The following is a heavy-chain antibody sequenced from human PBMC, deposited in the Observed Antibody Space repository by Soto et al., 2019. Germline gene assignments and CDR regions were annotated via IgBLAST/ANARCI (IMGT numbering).Heavy chain of an antibody. CDR2: IIPIFGTA. CDR1: GGTFSSYA. V-gene: IGHV1-69*13. CDR3: ARDSYYDFWSGISNYGMDV. Sequence: ASVKVSCKASGGTFSSYAISWVRQAHGQGLEWMGGIIPIFGTANYAQKFQGRVTITADESTSTAYMELSSLRSEDTAVYYCARDSYYDFWSGISNYGMDVWGQGTTVTVSS. D-gene: IGHD3-3*01. J-gene: IGHJ6*02.